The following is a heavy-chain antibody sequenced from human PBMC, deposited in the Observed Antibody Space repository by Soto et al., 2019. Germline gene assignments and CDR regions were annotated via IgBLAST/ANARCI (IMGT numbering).Heavy chain of an antibody. D-gene: IGHD3-10*01. Sequence: GGSLRLSCAASGFTFSSYAMSWVRQAPGKGLEWVSAISGSGGSTYYADSVKGRFTISRDNSKNTLYLQMNSLRAEDTAVYYCAKDEALLGCGESGFDYWGQGTLVTVSS. J-gene: IGHJ4*02. CDR1: GFTFSSYA. V-gene: IGHV3-23*01. CDR3: AKDEALLGCGESGFDY. CDR2: ISGSGGST.